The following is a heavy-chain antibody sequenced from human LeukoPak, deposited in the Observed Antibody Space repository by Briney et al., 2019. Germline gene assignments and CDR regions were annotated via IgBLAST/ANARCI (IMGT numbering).Heavy chain of an antibody. J-gene: IGHJ6*02. CDR2: IKSKTDGGTT. Sequence: GRSLRLSCAASGFTFSNAWMNWVRQAPGKGLEWVGRIKSKTDGGTTDYAAPVKGRFTISRDDSKNTLYLQMNSLKTEDTAVYYCTADGYCSGGSCYTYGMDVWGQGTTVTVSS. CDR3: TADGYCSGGSCYTYGMDV. CDR1: GFTFSNAW. V-gene: IGHV3-15*07. D-gene: IGHD2-15*01.